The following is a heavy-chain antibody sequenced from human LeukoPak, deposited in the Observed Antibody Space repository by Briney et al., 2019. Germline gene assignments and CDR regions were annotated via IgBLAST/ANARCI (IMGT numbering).Heavy chain of an antibody. V-gene: IGHV3-48*02. D-gene: IGHD2-2*01. CDR3: ARAEDCTSTSCPRAFDN. CDR1: GLTFSSHW. J-gene: IGHJ3*02. CDR2: ISSSSSTI. Sequence: GGSLRLSRAASGLTFSSHWMHWVRQAPGKGLEWVSYISSSSSTIYYADSVKGRFTISRDNAKNSLYLQMNSLRDEDTAVYYCARAEDCTSTSCPRAFDNWGQGTMVTVSS.